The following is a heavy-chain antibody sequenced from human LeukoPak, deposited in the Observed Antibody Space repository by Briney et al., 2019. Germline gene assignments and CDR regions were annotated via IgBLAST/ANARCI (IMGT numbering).Heavy chain of an antibody. CDR1: GFTLSDYY. V-gene: IGHV3-11*06. CDR2: ISSGSPYI. D-gene: IGHD2-2*01. J-gene: IGHJ6*02. CDR3: ARVGRYCSTTGCDHYYGMDV. Sequence: GGSLRLSCAASGFTLSDYYMSWIRQAPGKGREWVSSISSGSPYINDADSVKGRCTISRDNAKSSLYLRMSSLRAEDTAVYYCARVGRYCSTTGCDHYYGMDVWGQGTTVTVSS.